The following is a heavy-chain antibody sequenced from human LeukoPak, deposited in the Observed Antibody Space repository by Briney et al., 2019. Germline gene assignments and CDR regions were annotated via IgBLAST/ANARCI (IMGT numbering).Heavy chain of an antibody. J-gene: IGHJ4*02. CDR2: ISYDGSNK. V-gene: IGHV3-30*04. CDR3: ARDLVIDSHYDY. D-gene: IGHD3-9*01. Sequence: GRSLRLSCAASGFTFSSYAMHWVRQAPGKGLEWVAVISYDGSNKYFADSVKGRFTISRDNSKNTLYLQMNSLRAEDTAVYYCARDLVIDSHYDYWGQGTLVTVSS. CDR1: GFTFSSYA.